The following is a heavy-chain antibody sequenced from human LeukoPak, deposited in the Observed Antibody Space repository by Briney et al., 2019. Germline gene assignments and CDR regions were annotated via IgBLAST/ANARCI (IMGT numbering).Heavy chain of an antibody. V-gene: IGHV4-61*02. D-gene: IGHD6-13*01. CDR3: ARHRWLRRTGSSWSPKNSYYFDY. CDR2: IYTSGST. CDR1: GGSISSGSYY. J-gene: IGHJ4*02. Sequence: SQTLSLTCTVSGGSISSGSYYWSWIRQPAGKGLEWIGRIYTSGSTNYNPSLKSRVTISVDTSKNQFSLKLSSVTAADTAVYYCARHRWLRRTGSSWSPKNSYYFDYWGQGTLVTVSS.